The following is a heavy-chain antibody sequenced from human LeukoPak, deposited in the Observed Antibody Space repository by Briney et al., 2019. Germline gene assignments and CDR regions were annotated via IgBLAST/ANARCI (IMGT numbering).Heavy chain of an antibody. V-gene: IGHV3-30-3*01. D-gene: IGHD2-21*02. CDR3: ASLAPIVVVTAVRMDV. J-gene: IGHJ6*02. CDR2: ISYDGSNK. Sequence: GGSLRLSCAASGFTFSSYAMHWVRQAPGKGLEWVAVISYDGSNKYYAASVKGRFTISRDNSKNTLYLQMNSLRAEDTAVYYCASLAPIVVVTAVRMDVWGQGTTVTVSS. CDR1: GFTFSSYA.